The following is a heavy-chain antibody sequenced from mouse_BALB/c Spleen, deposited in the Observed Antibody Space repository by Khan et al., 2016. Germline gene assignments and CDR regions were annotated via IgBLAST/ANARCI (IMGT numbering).Heavy chain of an antibody. D-gene: IGHD1-1*01. CDR2: INTYSGES. CDR3: ARYRSYYGSSRYFDV. Sequence: QIQLVQSGPELKKPGKTVKISCKASGYTFTNYGMNWVKQAPGKGLKWMGWINTYSGESTYADDFKGRFAFSLETSANTAYLQLNNLKNEDTATFFCARYRSYYGSSRYFDVWGAGTTVTVSS. J-gene: IGHJ1*01. V-gene: IGHV9-3-1*01. CDR1: GYTFTNYG.